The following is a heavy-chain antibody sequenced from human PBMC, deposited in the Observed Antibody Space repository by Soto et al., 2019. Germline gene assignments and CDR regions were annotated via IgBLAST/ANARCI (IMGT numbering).Heavy chain of an antibody. D-gene: IGHD5-12*01. J-gene: IGHJ4*02. CDR1: GFSLTTAGFG. CDR2: VYWNDDK. CDR3: GHRSSSFDFWGNDL. V-gene: IGHV2-5*01. Sequence: QITLKESGPALVKPTQTLTLTCTFSGFSLTTAGFGVTWIRQPPGKAPEWLALVYWNDDKRYSPSLRNRLTLTKDTSRNQVVLTMTNMDPVDTATSSCGHRSSSFDFWGNDLWGQGILVTVSS.